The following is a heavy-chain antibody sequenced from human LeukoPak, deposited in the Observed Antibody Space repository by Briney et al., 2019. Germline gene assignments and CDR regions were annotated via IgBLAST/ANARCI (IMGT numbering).Heavy chain of an antibody. CDR2: INWNGGST. J-gene: IGHJ6*03. V-gene: IGHV3-20*04. Sequence: GGSLRLSCAASGFTFSSYAMSWVRQAPGKGLEWVSGINWNGGSTGYADSVKGRFTISRDNAKNSLYLQMNSLRAEDTALYYCARSSGYDYYHYYYYYMDVWGKGTTVTVSS. CDR1: GFTFSSYA. D-gene: IGHD5-12*01. CDR3: ARSSGYDYYHYYYYYMDV.